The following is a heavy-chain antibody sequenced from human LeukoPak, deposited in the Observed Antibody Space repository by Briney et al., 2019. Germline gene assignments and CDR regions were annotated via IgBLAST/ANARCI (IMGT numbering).Heavy chain of an antibody. CDR3: ARDPNSSSWYGAFDY. J-gene: IGHJ4*02. CDR2: IIPIFGTA. D-gene: IGHD6-13*01. CDR1: EGTFSSYA. V-gene: IGHV1-69*13. Sequence: ASVKVSCKASEGTFSSYAISWVRQAPGRGLEWMGGIIPIFGTANYAQKFQGRVTITADESTSTAYMELSSLRSEDTAVYYCARDPNSSSWYGAFDYWGQGTLVTVSS.